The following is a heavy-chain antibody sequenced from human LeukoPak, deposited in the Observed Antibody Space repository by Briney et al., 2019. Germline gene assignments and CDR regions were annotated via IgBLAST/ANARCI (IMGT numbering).Heavy chain of an antibody. J-gene: IGHJ6*03. Sequence: GASVKVSCKASGGTFSSYAISWVRQAPGQGLEWMGGIIPIFGTANYAQKFQGRVTITADESTSTAYMELSSLRSEDTAVYYCARGVYSNYDVYYYYYMDVWGKGTTVTVSS. V-gene: IGHV1-69*13. CDR1: GGTFSSYA. CDR3: ARGVYSNYDVYYYYYMDV. CDR2: IIPIFGTA. D-gene: IGHD4-11*01.